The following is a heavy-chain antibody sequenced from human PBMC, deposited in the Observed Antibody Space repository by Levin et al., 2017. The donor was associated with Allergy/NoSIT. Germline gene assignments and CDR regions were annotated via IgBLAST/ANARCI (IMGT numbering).Heavy chain of an antibody. V-gene: IGHV3-30*18. J-gene: IGHJ4*02. D-gene: IGHD6-13*01. Sequence: GGSLRLSFAASGFSFRSFGMHWVRQAPGKGLEWVAVISYDESDKFYADSVKGRFTISRDNTKNTLYLQMNSLRSEDAAVYYCAKDVVFGTSSWSLDFWGQGTLVTVSS. CDR2: ISYDESDK. CDR3: AKDVVFGTSSWSLDF. CDR1: GFSFRSFG.